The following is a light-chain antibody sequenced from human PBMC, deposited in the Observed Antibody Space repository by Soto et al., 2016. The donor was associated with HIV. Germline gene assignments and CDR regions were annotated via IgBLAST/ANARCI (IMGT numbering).Light chain of an antibody. CDR3: QVWDYSSDLHVV. CDR1: NIGSKS. CDR2: DDS. J-gene: IGLJ2*01. V-gene: IGLV3-21*03. Sequence: SYELTQPPSVSVAPGKTARITCGGNNIGSKSVHWYQRKPGQAPVLVVYDDSDRPSGIPERFSGSNSANTATLTISRVEAGDVADYYRQVWDYSSDLHVVFGGGTKLSVL.